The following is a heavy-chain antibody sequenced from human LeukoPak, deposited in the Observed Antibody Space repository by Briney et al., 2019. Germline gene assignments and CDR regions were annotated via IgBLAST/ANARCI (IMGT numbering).Heavy chain of an antibody. V-gene: IGHV4-34*01. CDR3: ATYSTGFDI. CDR1: GGSFSDYY. D-gene: IGHD6-19*01. CDR2: INHRGST. J-gene: IGHJ3*02. Sequence: PSETLSLTCAVYGGSFSDYYWTWIRQPPGKGLEWIGEINHRGSTHYNPSLKSRVTISVDTSKKQFSLKLSSVTAADTAVYYCATYSTGFDIWGQRTVVTVSS.